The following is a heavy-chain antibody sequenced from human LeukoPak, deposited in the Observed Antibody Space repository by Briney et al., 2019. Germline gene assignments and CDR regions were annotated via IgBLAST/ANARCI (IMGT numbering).Heavy chain of an antibody. J-gene: IGHJ4*02. CDR2: ISGSGGST. Sequence: GGSLRLSCAASGFTFSSYAMSWVRQAPGKGLEWVSAISGSGGSTYYADSAKGRFTISRDNSKNTLYLQMNSLRAEDTAVYYCAKDVGGVVVPAAMGLFDYWGQGTLVTVSS. D-gene: IGHD2-2*01. V-gene: IGHV3-23*01. CDR1: GFTFSSYA. CDR3: AKDVGGVVVPAAMGLFDY.